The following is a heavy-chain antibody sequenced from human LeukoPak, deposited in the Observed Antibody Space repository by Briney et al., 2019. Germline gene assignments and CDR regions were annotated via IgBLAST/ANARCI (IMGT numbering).Heavy chain of an antibody. Sequence: SETLSLTCTVSGGSISSYYWSWIRQPPGKGLEWIGYIYYSGSTNYNPSLKSRVTISVDTSKNQFSLKLSSVTAADTAVYYCARDMRFLEWPISYGMDVWGQGTTVTVSS. D-gene: IGHD3-3*01. J-gene: IGHJ6*02. CDR2: IYYSGST. CDR3: ARDMRFLEWPISYGMDV. V-gene: IGHV4-59*01. CDR1: GGSISSYY.